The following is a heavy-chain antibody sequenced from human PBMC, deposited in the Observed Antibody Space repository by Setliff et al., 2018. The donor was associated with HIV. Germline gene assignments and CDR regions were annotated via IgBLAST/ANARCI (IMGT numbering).Heavy chain of an antibody. Sequence: SETLSLTCAVYGGSFSANYWSWIRQVPGKGLEWIGEINHSGSTTYNPSLQRRVIMSVDTSAKQFYLKVNSVTAADTAVYFCARRARFCTSATCYRHFDFWGEGTLVTV. V-gene: IGHV4-34*01. CDR1: GGSFSANY. J-gene: IGHJ4*02. D-gene: IGHD2-2*01. CDR3: ARRARFCTSATCYRHFDF. CDR2: INHSGST.